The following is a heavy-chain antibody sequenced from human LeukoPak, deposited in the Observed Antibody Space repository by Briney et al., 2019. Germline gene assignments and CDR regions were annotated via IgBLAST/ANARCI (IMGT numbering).Heavy chain of an antibody. V-gene: IGHV3-23*01. Sequence: GGSLRLSCASSGFTFSNYAMSWVRQAPGKGLEWVATISGSGATRNYADSVRGRFTISRDNSKDTLYLQINSLRAEDTALYYCVTEVLVAFYYWGQGTLVTVSS. D-gene: IGHD2-2*01. CDR1: GFTFSNYA. CDR2: ISGSGATR. CDR3: VTEVLVAFYY. J-gene: IGHJ4*02.